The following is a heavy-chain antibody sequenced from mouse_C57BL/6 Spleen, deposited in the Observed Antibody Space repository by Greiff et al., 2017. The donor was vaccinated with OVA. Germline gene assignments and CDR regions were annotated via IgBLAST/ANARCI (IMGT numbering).Heavy chain of an antibody. CDR3: ARRYYAMDY. Sequence: EVQLQQSGPGLVKPSQSLSLTCSVTGYSITSGYYWNWIRQFPGNKLEWMGYISYDGSNNYNPSLKNRISITRDTSKNKFFLKLNSVTTEDTATYYCARRYYAMDYWGQGTSVTVSS. CDR1: GYSITSGYY. J-gene: IGHJ4*01. CDR2: ISYDGSN. V-gene: IGHV3-6*01.